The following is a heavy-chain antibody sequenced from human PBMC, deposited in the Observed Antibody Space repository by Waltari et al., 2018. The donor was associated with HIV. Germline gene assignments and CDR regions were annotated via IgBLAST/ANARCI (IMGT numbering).Heavy chain of an antibody. D-gene: IGHD5-18*01. CDR3: AKMSKSWLLAAGTFDY. Sequence: EVQLLESGGALVQPGGSLRLSCAASGFSFSTYAMGWVRQAPGKGLEWVSSISSSGDTTRYAGSVEGRLAISRDNSKNSLYLQINSLRADDTAIYYCAKMSKSWLLAAGTFDYWGQGTLVTVSS. CDR2: ISSSGDTT. V-gene: IGHV3-23*01. J-gene: IGHJ4*02. CDR1: GFSFSTYA.